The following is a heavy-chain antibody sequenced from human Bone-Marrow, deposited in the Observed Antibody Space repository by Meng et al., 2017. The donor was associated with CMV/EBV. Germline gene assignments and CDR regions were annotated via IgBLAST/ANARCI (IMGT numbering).Heavy chain of an antibody. CDR3: ASAQVVVAATRLTWFDP. Sequence: ESLKISCTVSGGSVSSGSYYWGWIRQPPGKGLEWIGSIYYSGSTYYNPSLKSRVIISVDTSKNQFSLKLSSVTAADTAVYYCASAQVVVAATRLTWFDPWGQGTLVTVSS. J-gene: IGHJ5*02. CDR2: IYYSGST. CDR1: GGSVSSGSYY. V-gene: IGHV4-39*07. D-gene: IGHD2-15*01.